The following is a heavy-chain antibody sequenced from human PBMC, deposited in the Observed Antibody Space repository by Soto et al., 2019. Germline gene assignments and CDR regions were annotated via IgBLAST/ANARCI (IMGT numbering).Heavy chain of an antibody. Sequence: QVQLVESGGGVVQPGGSLRLSCIASGFTFNNYGMHWVRQAPGKGLEWVAIISYDGGNAYYGDSVKGRFTISRDSSNSTVYLQMCGLRTEDTAVYYCAKGHYYDSSGLYSYNDYWGQGTPVTVSS. CDR1: GFTFNNYG. CDR3: AKGHYYDSSGLYSYNDY. CDR2: ISYDGGNA. V-gene: IGHV3-30*18. J-gene: IGHJ4*02. D-gene: IGHD3-22*01.